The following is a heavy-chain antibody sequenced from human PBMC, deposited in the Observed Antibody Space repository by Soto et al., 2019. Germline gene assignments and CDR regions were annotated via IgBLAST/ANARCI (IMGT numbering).Heavy chain of an antibody. J-gene: IGHJ4*02. CDR2: LAGSSFI. CDR3: ASRDISTLAFDH. CDR1: GFTSNRHM. V-gene: IGHV3-21*01. Sequence: EVELVESGGGLVKVGGSLRLSCVTSGFTSNRHMMTWVRQAPGGGLEWVALAGSSFIQHAESLKGRFTISRDDARNSVFLQRNGLRDEDTAVYYCASRDISTLAFDHWGRGTLVTLSS. D-gene: IGHD3-9*01.